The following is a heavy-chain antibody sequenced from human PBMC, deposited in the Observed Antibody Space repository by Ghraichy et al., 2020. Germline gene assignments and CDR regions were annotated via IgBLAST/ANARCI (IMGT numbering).Heavy chain of an antibody. Sequence: GGSLRLSCAASGFTFSSYSMNWVRQAPGKGLEWVSYISSSSSTIYYADSVKGRFTISRDNAKNSLYLQMNSLRDEDTAVYYCVRDFRGSGTSYWYFDLWGRGTLVTVSS. CDR2: ISSSSSTI. CDR3: VRDFRGSGTSYWYFDL. CDR1: GFTFSSYS. D-gene: IGHD3-10*01. V-gene: IGHV3-48*02. J-gene: IGHJ2*01.